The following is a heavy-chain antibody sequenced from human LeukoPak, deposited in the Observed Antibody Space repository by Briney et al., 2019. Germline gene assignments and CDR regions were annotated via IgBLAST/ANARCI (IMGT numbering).Heavy chain of an antibody. CDR3: ARGDLPQYYFDY. Sequence: PGGSLRLSCAASGFTFSSYAMHRVRQAPGKGLEWVAVISYDGSNKYYADSVKGRFTISRDNSKNTLYLQMNSLRAEDTAVYYCARGDLPQYYFDYWGQGTLVTVSS. J-gene: IGHJ4*02. V-gene: IGHV3-30-3*01. CDR1: GFTFSSYA. CDR2: ISYDGSNK. D-gene: IGHD5-24*01.